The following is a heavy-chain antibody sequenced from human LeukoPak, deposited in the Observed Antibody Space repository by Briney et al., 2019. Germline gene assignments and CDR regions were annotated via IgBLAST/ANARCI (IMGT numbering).Heavy chain of an antibody. Sequence: PGGSLRLSCAASGFSLTNYAMSWVRQAPGKGLEWVSAISGSGGSTYYADSVKGRFTISRDNSKNTLYLQMNSLRAEDTAVYYCAKMTLVYYGSGSYEDYWGQGTLVTVSS. CDR1: GFSLTNYA. CDR3: AKMTLVYYGSGSYEDY. D-gene: IGHD3-10*01. V-gene: IGHV3-23*01. J-gene: IGHJ4*02. CDR2: ISGSGGST.